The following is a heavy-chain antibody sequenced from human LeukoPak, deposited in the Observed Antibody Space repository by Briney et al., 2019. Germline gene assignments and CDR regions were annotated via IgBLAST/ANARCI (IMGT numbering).Heavy chain of an antibody. CDR2: ISRRGGIA. J-gene: IGHJ6*02. D-gene: IGHD6-19*01. V-gene: IGHV3-48*03. Sequence: PGGSPRLSCAASGFTFSSFEMNWVRQAPGQGLEWVSYISRRGGIAFYAASVKGRFTISSDNAKNSLYLQMNSLRAEDTAVYYCARDLAVAALTYYYYGMDVWGQGNTVTVSS. CDR3: ARDLAVAALTYYYYGMDV. CDR1: GFTFSSFE.